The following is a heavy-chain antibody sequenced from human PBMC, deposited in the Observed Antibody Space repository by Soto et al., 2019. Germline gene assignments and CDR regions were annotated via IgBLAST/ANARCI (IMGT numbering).Heavy chain of an antibody. V-gene: IGHV3-7*01. D-gene: IGHD3-3*01. CDR1: GFRFWTYS. Sequence: EVKLLESGGGLVQPGESLRLSCAASGFRFWTYSMSWVRQAPGKGLEWVANIKQDGSETYYVDSVKGRFTISRDNAKNSLFLQMNNLRAEDTAVYYCARDPVLRFLVDQDHFDYWGQGTLVTVSS. J-gene: IGHJ4*02. CDR3: ARDPVLRFLVDQDHFDY. CDR2: IKQDGSET.